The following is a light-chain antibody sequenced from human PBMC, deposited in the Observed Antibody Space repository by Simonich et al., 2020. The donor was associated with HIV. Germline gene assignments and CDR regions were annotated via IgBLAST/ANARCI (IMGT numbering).Light chain of an antibody. CDR2: KAS. CDR1: PSISSG. Sequence: DIQMTQSPSTLSAAVGDRVTITCRASPSISSGLAWYQQKPGKAPKLLIYKASSLESGVPSRFSGSGSGTEFTLTISSLQPDDFATYHCQHYNSYRTFGQGTKVEIK. V-gene: IGKV1-5*03. CDR3: QHYNSYRT. J-gene: IGKJ1*01.